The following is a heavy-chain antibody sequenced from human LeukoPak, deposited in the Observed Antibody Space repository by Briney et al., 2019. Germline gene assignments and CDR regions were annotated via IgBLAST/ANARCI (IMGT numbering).Heavy chain of an antibody. V-gene: IGHV3-21*01. CDR2: ISSTGSYI. Sequence: GGSLRLSCAASGFTFSRYNINWVRQAPGKGLEWVSSISSTGSYIYYADSLKGRFTISRDNAKNSLYLQMSSLRAEDTAMYYCARDAWSCSGGTCRRDGFDIWGQGTMVTVSS. CDR1: GFTFSRYN. D-gene: IGHD2-15*01. CDR3: ARDAWSCSGGTCRRDGFDI. J-gene: IGHJ3*02.